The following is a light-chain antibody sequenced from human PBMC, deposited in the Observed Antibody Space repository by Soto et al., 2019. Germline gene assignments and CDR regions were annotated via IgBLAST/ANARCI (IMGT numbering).Light chain of an antibody. CDR3: CSYAGSSTYV. CDR1: SSDVGGYNI. CDR2: EGS. Sequence: LTQPASVSGSPGQSITISCTGTSSDVGGYNIVSWYQQHPGKAPKLMIYEGSKRPSGVSNRFSGSKSGNTASLTISGLQAEDEADYYCCSYAGSSTYVFGTGTKVTVL. J-gene: IGLJ1*01. V-gene: IGLV2-23*01.